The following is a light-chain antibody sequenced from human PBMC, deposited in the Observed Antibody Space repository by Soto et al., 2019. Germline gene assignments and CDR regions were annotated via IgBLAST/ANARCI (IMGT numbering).Light chain of an antibody. J-gene: IGLJ1*01. CDR3: SSYSTMGTYV. Sequence: QSALTQPASVSGSPGQSITISCTGTSSDVGRYDYVSWYQQHPGKAPKLMVSEVSHRPSGVSNRFSGSKSGNTASLTISGLQAEDEADYYCSSYSTMGTYVFGAGTKVTV. CDR1: SSDVGRYDY. CDR2: EVS. V-gene: IGLV2-14*01.